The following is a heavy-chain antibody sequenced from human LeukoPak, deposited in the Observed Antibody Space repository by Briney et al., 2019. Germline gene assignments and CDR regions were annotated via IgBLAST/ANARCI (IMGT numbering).Heavy chain of an antibody. Sequence: GGSLRLSCAASGSTFSSYAMSWVRQAPGKGLEWVSVISGSGGSTYYADSVTGRFTISRDNSKNTLCLQMNSLRAEDTAAYYCAKSRGWFGELWDAFDIWGQGTTVTVSS. CDR2: ISGSGGST. CDR1: GSTFSSYA. CDR3: AKSRGWFGELWDAFDI. V-gene: IGHV3-23*01. J-gene: IGHJ3*02. D-gene: IGHD3-10*01.